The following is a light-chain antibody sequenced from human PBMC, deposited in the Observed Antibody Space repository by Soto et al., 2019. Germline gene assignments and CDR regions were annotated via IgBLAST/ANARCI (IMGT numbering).Light chain of an antibody. CDR2: KAS. CDR1: QSIGNW. J-gene: IGKJ5*01. V-gene: IGKV1-5*03. CDR3: QQYNGT. Sequence: DIQMTQSPSTLSGSVGDRVTITCRASQSIGNWLAWYQQKPGKAPNLLIYKASSLESGVPSRFSGSGSGTEFTLTINSLQPDDFATYYCQQYNGTFGQGTRLEIK.